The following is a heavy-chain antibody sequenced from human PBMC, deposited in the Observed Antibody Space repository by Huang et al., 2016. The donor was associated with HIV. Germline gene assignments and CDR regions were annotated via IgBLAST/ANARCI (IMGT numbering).Heavy chain of an antibody. CDR2: IIPSCGTP. V-gene: IGHV1-69*01. CDR1: GGTFSKKS. D-gene: IGHD2-15*01. J-gene: IGHJ2*01. CDR3: ARDGADMYFDL. Sequence: QVHLVQSGAEVKKPGSSVRVSCKASGGTFSKKSITWVRLAPGQGPEWRGGIIPSCGTPHDAQRFQGRVTISADESTSTAYMELSSLTTDDTAVYYCARDGADMYFDLWGRGTLVTVSA.